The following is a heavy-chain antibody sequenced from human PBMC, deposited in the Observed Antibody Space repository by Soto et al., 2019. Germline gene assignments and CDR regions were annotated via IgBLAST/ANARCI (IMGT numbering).Heavy chain of an antibody. Sequence: SETLSLTCAVYGGSFSGYYWSWIRQPPGKGLEWIGEINHSGSTNYNPSLKSRVTISVDTSKNQFSLKLSSVTAADTAVYYCARGAAAAAGHYYYYGMDVWGQGTTVTVSS. V-gene: IGHV4-34*01. CDR1: GGSFSGYY. J-gene: IGHJ6*02. D-gene: IGHD6-13*01. CDR2: INHSGST. CDR3: ARGAAAAAGHYYYYGMDV.